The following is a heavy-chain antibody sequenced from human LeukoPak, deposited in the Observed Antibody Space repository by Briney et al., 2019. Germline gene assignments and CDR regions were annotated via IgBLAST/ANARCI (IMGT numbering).Heavy chain of an antibody. V-gene: IGHV3-9*01. CDR2: ISWNSGNI. CDR3: AKDAYGGATFFYYMDV. D-gene: IGHD2/OR15-2a*01. CDR1: GSTFDDYA. Sequence: GGSLRLSCAGSGSTFDDYAMHWVRQTPGKGLEWVSGISWNSGNIAYADFVGGRFTISRDNAKNSLSLQMNCLSDEDTAVYYCAKDAYGGATFFYYMDVWGKGTTVTVSS. J-gene: IGHJ6*03.